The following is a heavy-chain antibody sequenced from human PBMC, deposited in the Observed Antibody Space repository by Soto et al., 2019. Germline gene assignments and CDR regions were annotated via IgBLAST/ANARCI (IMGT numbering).Heavy chain of an antibody. J-gene: IGHJ4*02. V-gene: IGHV4-39*01. D-gene: IGHD6-13*01. CDR2: IYYSGST. Sequence: QLLESGPGLVKPSETLSLTCTVSGGSISSSSYYWGWIRQPPGKGLEWIGSIYYSGSTYYNPYLKSRVTISVDTSKNQSTLKLSSVTAADTAVYYCARTYSSSWHNFDYWGQGTLVTVSS. CDR1: GGSISSSSYY. CDR3: ARTYSSSWHNFDY.